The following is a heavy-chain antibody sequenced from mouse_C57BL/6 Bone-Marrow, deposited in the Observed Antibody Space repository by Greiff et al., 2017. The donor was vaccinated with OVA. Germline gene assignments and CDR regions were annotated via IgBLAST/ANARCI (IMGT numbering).Heavy chain of an antibody. V-gene: IGHV14-1*01. CDR1: GFNIKDYY. CDR3: TYYGSSYVFAY. CDR2: IDPEDGDT. Sequence: EVQLQQSGAELVRPGASVKLSCTASGFNIKDYYMHWVKQRPEQGLEWIGRIDPEDGDTEYAPKFQGKATMTADTSSNTAYLQLSSLTSEATAVYYCTYYGSSYVFAYWGQGTLVTVSA. D-gene: IGHD1-1*01. J-gene: IGHJ3*01.